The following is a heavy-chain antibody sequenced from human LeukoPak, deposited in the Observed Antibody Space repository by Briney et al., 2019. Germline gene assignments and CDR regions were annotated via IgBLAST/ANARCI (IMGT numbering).Heavy chain of an antibody. CDR2: ISGYNGNT. Sequence: GASVKVSCKASGGTFSSYAISWVRQAPGQGLEWVGWISGYNGNTNYAQNLQGRVTMTTDTSTSTAYMELRSLRSDDTAVYYCARDQRGDYDIFYDALDIWGQGTMVTVSS. CDR1: GGTFSSYA. D-gene: IGHD3-9*01. J-gene: IGHJ3*02. CDR3: ARDQRGDYDIFYDALDI. V-gene: IGHV1-18*01.